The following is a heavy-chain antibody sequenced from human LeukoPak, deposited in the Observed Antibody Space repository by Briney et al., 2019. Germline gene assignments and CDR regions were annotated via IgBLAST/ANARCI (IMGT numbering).Heavy chain of an antibody. CDR3: ARGGYGDPGGTSYYFYGMDV. CDR1: GFTFSSYE. D-gene: IGHD4-17*01. Sequence: GGSLRLSCAASGFTFSSYEMNWVRQAPGKGLEWVSYISSSGSTIYYADSVKGRFTISRDNAKNSLYLQMNSLRAEDTAVYYCARGGYGDPGGTSYYFYGMDVWGQGTTVTVSS. J-gene: IGHJ6*02. V-gene: IGHV3-48*03. CDR2: ISSSGSTI.